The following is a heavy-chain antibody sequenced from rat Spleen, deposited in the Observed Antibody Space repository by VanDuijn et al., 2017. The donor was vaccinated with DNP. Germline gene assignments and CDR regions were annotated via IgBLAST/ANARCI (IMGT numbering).Heavy chain of an antibody. CDR1: GFTFSDYY. V-gene: IGHV5-20*01. CDR3: TRVNYGGYYYVMDA. D-gene: IGHD1-11*01. CDR2: IRYDGGRI. Sequence: EVQLVESGGGLVQPGNSLKLSCTASGFTFSDYYMAWVRQAPTKGLEWVASIRYDGGRIYYRDSVRGRFTISRDNAKSTLYLQINNLRSEDTATYYCTRVNYGGYYYVMDAWGQGASVTVSS. J-gene: IGHJ4*01.